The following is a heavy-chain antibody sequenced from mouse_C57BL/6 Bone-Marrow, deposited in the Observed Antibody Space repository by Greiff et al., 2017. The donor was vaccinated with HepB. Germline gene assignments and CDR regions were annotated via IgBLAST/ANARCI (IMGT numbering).Heavy chain of an antibody. J-gene: IGHJ1*03. V-gene: IGHV1-52*01. CDR1: GYTFTSYW. D-gene: IGHD2-1*01. CDR3: AKEEGELLSEDFDV. Sequence: QVQLQQPGAELVRPGSSVKLSCKASGYTFTSYWMHWVKQRPIQGLEWIGNIDPSDSETHYNQKFKDKATLTVDKSSSTAYMQLSSLTSEDSAVYYCAKEEGELLSEDFDVWGTGTTVTVSS. CDR2: IDPSDSET.